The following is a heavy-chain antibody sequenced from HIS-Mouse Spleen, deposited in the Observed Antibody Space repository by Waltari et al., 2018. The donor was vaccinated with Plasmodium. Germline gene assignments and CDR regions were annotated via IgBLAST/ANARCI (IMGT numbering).Heavy chain of an antibody. CDR3: ARRGGSYYYFDY. D-gene: IGHD1-26*01. J-gene: IGHJ4*02. CDR1: GGSISSSSYY. V-gene: IGHV4-39*01. CDR2: IYYSGST. Sequence: QLQLQESGPGLVKPSETLSLTCTVSGGSISSSSYYWGWIRQPPGKGLEWIGSIYYSGSTDCNPSRKSRVTISVYTSKNQFSLKLSSVTAADTAVYYCARRGGSYYYFDYGGQGTLVTVSS.